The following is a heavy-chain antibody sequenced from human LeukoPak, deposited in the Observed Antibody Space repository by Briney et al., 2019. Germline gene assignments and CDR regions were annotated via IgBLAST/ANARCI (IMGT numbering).Heavy chain of an antibody. CDR2: INPNSGGT. CDR3: ARDGRGLWFGELYDWFDP. D-gene: IGHD3-10*01. CDR1: GYTVTGYY. Sequence: ASVKVSCKASGYTVTGYYMHWVRQAPGQGLEWRGWINPNSGGTNYAQKFQGRVTMTRDTSISTAYMELSRLRSDDTAVYYCARDGRGLWFGELYDWFDPWGQGTLVTVSS. J-gene: IGHJ5*02. V-gene: IGHV1-2*02.